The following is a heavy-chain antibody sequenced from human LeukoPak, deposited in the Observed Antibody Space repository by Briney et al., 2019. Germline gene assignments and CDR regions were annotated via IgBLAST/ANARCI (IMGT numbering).Heavy chain of an antibody. CDR1: GFTFGDYA. D-gene: IGHD4-17*01. J-gene: IGHJ4*02. Sequence: GGSLRLSCTATGFTFGDYAITWVRQAPGKGLVWVSRINNDGMITTYADSVKGRFTISRDNAKNSLYLQMNSLRAEDTAVYYCARDRPTTVTSFDYWGQGTLVTASS. CDR3: ARDRPTTVTSFDY. CDR2: INNDGMIT. V-gene: IGHV3-74*03.